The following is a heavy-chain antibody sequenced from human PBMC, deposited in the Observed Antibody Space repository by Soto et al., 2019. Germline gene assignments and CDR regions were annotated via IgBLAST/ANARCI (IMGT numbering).Heavy chain of an antibody. D-gene: IGHD6-19*01. CDR1: GFTFSSYA. CDR3: ARRESGWSSQIDY. J-gene: IGHJ4*02. V-gene: IGHV3-30-3*01. Sequence: HPGGSLRLSCAASGFTFSSYAMHWVRQAPGKGLEWVAVISYDGSNKYYADSVKGRFTISRDNSKNTLYLKMNSLSAEDTAVYYCARRESGWSSQIDYWGQGPLVTVS. CDR2: ISYDGSNK.